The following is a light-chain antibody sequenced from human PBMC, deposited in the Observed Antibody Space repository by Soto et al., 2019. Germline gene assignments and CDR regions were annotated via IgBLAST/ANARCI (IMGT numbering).Light chain of an antibody. J-gene: IGLJ3*02. CDR2: EVN. V-gene: IGLV2-23*02. Sequence: QSVLTQPASMSGSPGQSITISCTGTSSDVGFYNLVSWYQHLPGKAPKLIIYEVNERPSGISDRFSGSKSGNTASLTISGLRDEDEADYYCCSYVGSSILMFGGGTKLTVL. CDR1: SSDVGFYNL. CDR3: CSYVGSSILM.